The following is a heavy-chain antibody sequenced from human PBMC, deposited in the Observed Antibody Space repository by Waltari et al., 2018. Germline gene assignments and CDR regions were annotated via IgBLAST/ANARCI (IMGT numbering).Heavy chain of an antibody. CDR1: GLAFKSFE. D-gene: IGHD6-6*01. J-gene: IGHJ4*02. CDR2: ISSSGSAI. CDR3: AKGQFSTTSGCDY. V-gene: IGHV3-48*03. Sequence: EVQLVESGAGLGPPGGSLRLSFPASGLAFKSFEMHWVRQAPGKGLEWVSHISSSGSAIYHADSVKGRFTISRDNAKNSLYLQMNNLRVDDTAIYYCAKGQFSTTSGCDYWGQGTLVTVSS.